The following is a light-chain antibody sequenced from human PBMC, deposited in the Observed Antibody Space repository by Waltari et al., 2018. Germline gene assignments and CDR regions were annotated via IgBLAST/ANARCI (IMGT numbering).Light chain of an antibody. V-gene: IGKV3-20*01. CDR2: GAS. CDR3: QQYGSSPLFT. Sequence: EFVLTQSPGTLSLSPGQRATLSCRTSQSVRSSYLAWYQQKPGQAPRLLIYGASSRATGIADRFSGSGSGTDFTLTISRLEPEDFAVYYCQQYGSSPLFTFGPGTKVDIK. J-gene: IGKJ3*01. CDR1: QSVRSSY.